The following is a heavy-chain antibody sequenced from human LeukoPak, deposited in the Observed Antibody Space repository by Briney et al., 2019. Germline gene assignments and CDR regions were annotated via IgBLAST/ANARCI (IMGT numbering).Heavy chain of an antibody. Sequence: SGGSLRLPCAASGFTFSGSAMHWVRQASGKGLEWVGRIRSKANSYATAYAASVKGRFTISRDDSKNTAYLQMNSLKTEDTAVYYCTRHGYGSGSYHYYYYMDVWGKGTTVTVSS. V-gene: IGHV3-73*01. J-gene: IGHJ6*03. D-gene: IGHD3-10*01. CDR2: IRSKANSYAT. CDR3: TRHGYGSGSYHYYYYMDV. CDR1: GFTFSGSA.